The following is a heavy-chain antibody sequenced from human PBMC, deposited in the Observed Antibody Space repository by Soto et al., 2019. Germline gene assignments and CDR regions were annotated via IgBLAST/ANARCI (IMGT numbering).Heavy chain of an antibody. V-gene: IGHV3-21*01. D-gene: IGHD7-27*01. CDR3: ARGAGDLPY. CDR1: GFTFSSYT. CDR2: ISFSSTNI. Sequence: EVQLVESGGGLVKPGGSLRLSCAASGFTFSSYTMNWVRQAPGKGLEWVSSISFSSTNIHYADSLKGRFTISRDNAKNSLYLQMNSLRAEDTAVYYCARGAGDLPYWGPGTLVTVSS. J-gene: IGHJ4*02.